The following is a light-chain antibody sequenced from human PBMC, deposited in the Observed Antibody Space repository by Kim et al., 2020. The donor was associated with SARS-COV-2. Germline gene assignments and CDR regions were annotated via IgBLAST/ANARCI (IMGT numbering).Light chain of an antibody. CDR3: QVWARSNV. J-gene: IGLJ1*01. Sequence: SYELTQPPSVSVAPGKTARITCGGNNIVSKSVHWYQQKPGQAPVLVIYYDSDRPSGIPERFSGSNSGNTATLTISRVEAGDEADYYCQVWARSNVFG. CDR1: NIVSKS. V-gene: IGLV3-21*04. CDR2: YDS.